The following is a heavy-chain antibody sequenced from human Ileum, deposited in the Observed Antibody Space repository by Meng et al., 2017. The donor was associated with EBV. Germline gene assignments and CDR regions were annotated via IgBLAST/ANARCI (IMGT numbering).Heavy chain of an antibody. V-gene: IGHV4-30-4*01. D-gene: IGHD4-17*01. CDR2: IFYTGST. J-gene: IGHJ5*02. CDR3: ARDSNGDYGWVDP. CDR1: GASVSANNW. Sequence: QVQLQESGPGLVXPXXXXXLTCVVSGASVSANNWWNWVRQSPGKGLEWIGYIFYTGSTYYNPSLKSRVTISLDLSKNQFSLNLTSVTAADTAVYYCARDSNGDYGWVDPWGQGTLVTVSS.